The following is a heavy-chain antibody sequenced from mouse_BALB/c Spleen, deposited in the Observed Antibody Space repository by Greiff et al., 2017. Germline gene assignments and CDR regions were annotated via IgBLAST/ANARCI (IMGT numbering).Heavy chain of an antibody. J-gene: IGHJ2*01. CDR1: GFAFSSYD. Sequence: EVQRVESGGGLVKPGGSLKLSCAASGFAFSSYDMSWVRQTPEKRLEWVAYISSGGGSTYYPDTVKGRFTISRDNAKNTLYLQMSSLKSEDTAMYYCARHLYRDFDYWGQGTTLTVSS. CDR3: ARHLYRDFDY. V-gene: IGHV5-12-1*01. CDR2: ISSGGGST. D-gene: IGHD2-1*01.